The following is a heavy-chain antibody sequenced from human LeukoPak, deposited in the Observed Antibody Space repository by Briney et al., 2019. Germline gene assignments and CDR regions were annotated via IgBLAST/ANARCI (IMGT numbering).Heavy chain of an antibody. CDR2: IKSKTDGGAA. J-gene: IGHJ4*02. CDR1: GFTFNNAW. D-gene: IGHD5-12*01. Sequence: GGSLRLSCAASGFTFNNAWMSWVRQAPGKGLEWIGRIKSKTDGGAADYAAPVKGRFTISRDDSKNTLNPQMSSLKTEDTAVYYCTTDGYPPTYFDYWGQGTLVIVSS. V-gene: IGHV3-15*01. CDR3: TTDGYPPTYFDY.